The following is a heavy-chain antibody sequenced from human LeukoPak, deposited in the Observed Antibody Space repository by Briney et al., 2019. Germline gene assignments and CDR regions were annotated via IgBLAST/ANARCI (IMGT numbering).Heavy chain of an antibody. CDR3: ARDITAAAFDY. Sequence: PGRSLRLSCAASGFTFSSYAMHWVRQAPGKGLEWVAVISYDGSNKYYADSVKGRFTISRDNSKNTLYLQMNSLRAEDTAVYYCARDITAAAFDYWGQGTLVTVSS. CDR2: ISYDGSNK. V-gene: IGHV3-30-3*01. CDR1: GFTFSSYA. D-gene: IGHD6-13*01. J-gene: IGHJ4*02.